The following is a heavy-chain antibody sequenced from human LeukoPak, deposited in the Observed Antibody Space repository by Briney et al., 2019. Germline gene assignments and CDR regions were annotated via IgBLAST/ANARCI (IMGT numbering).Heavy chain of an antibody. Sequence: PGGSLRLSCAASGFTFSSYCMSWVRQAPGKGLEWVANIKQDGSEKYYVDSVKGRFTISRDNDKNTLYLQMNSMRAEDTAVYYCAKGASHDYDSSGYYSGDFDYWGQGTLVTVSS. D-gene: IGHD3-22*01. J-gene: IGHJ4*02. CDR1: GFTFSSYC. CDR2: IKQDGSEK. V-gene: IGHV3-7*01. CDR3: AKGASHDYDSSGYYSGDFDY.